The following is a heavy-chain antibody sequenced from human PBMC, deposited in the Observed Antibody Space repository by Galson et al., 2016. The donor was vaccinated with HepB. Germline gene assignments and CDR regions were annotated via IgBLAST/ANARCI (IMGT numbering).Heavy chain of an antibody. Sequence: SLRLSCAASEFTFSTYGMHWVRQAPGKGLEWVALTWHDGSNKYYADSVKGRFTISRDNPKNTLYLQMNSLEVEDTAVYYCAREMHVAAAAAFDFWGRGTLVTVSS. CDR3: AREMHVAAAAAFDF. CDR1: EFTFSTYG. CDR2: TWHDGSNK. D-gene: IGHD6-13*01. V-gene: IGHV3-33*01. J-gene: IGHJ4*02.